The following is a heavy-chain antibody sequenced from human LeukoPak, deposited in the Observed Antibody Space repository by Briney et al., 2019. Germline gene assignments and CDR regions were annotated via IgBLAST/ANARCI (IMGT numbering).Heavy chain of an antibody. CDR2: IYHSGST. V-gene: IGHV4-38-2*02. CDR1: GYSISSGYY. J-gene: IGHJ4*02. Sequence: PSETLSLTRTVSGYSISSGYYWGWIRQPPGKGLEWIGSIYHSGSTYYNPSLKSRVTISVDTSKNQFSLKLNSVTAADTAVYYCARLAYSSSDVDYWGQGTLVTVSS. CDR3: ARLAYSSSDVDY. D-gene: IGHD6-6*01.